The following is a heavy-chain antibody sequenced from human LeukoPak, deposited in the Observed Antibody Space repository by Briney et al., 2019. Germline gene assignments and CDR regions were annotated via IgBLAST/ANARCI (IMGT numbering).Heavy chain of an antibody. D-gene: IGHD3-9*01. CDR3: ARGTLRYFDF. CDR1: GYTLTSYY. Sequence: ASVTVSCKASGYTLTSYYMHWVRQAPGQGPEWMGVINPSGGSTTSYAQKIQGRVTMTRDTSMSTVTMELSSLRSEDTAVYYCARGTLRYFDFWGQGTLVTVSS. CDR2: INPSGGSTT. V-gene: IGHV1-46*01. J-gene: IGHJ4*02.